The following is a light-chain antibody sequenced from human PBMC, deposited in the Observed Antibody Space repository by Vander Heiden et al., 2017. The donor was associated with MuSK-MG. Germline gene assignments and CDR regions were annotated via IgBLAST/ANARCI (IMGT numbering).Light chain of an antibody. Sequence: EAVLTQSPGTLSLSPGERATRACRASQSISNIYLAWYQQKPGQAPRLLIYATSNRATGIPDRFSGSGSGTDFTLTITRLEPEDFAMYFCQLDNSSSWTFGQGTKVELK. CDR3: QLDNSSSWT. J-gene: IGKJ1*01. V-gene: IGKV3-20*01. CDR1: QSISNIY. CDR2: ATS.